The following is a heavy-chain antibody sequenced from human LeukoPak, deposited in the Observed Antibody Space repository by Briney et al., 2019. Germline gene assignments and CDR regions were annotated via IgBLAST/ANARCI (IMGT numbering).Heavy chain of an antibody. Sequence: GGSLNPSGAASGLTFSDSYMSWFRQAPGKGLGWVSYISSSGSTIYYADSVKGRFTISRDNSKNTLYLQMNSLRAEDTAVYYCAKDEMGSSFDYWGQGTLVTVSS. CDR1: GLTFSDSY. J-gene: IGHJ4*02. V-gene: IGHV3-11*04. CDR2: ISSSGSTI. CDR3: AKDEMGSSFDY. D-gene: IGHD5-24*01.